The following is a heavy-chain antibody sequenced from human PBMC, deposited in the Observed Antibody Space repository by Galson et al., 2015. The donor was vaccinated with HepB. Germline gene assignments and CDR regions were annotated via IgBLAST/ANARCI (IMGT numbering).Heavy chain of an antibody. CDR3: ARDLTTSWQWGTLDY. Sequence: SLRLSCAASGFTFSSYAMSWVRQAPGKGLEWVSAISGSGGSTYYADSVKGRFTISRDNSKNTLYLQMNSLRAEDTAVYYCARDLTTSWQWGTLDYWGQGTLVTVSS. CDR1: GFTFSSYA. V-gene: IGHV3-23*01. CDR2: ISGSGGST. J-gene: IGHJ4*02. D-gene: IGHD2-2*01.